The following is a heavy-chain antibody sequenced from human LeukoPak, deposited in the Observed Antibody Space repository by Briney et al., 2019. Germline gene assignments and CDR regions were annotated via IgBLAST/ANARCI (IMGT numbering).Heavy chain of an antibody. CDR1: GFTLNTYA. J-gene: IGHJ4*02. D-gene: IGHD1-26*01. CDR2: ISWNSGSI. Sequence: GGSLRLSCAASGFTLNTYAMHWVRQAPGKGLEWVSGISWNSGSIGYADSVKGRFTISRDNAKNSLYLQMNSLRAEDTALYYCAKSAGASATIAHFDYWGQGTLVTVSS. CDR3: AKSAGASATIAHFDY. V-gene: IGHV3-9*01.